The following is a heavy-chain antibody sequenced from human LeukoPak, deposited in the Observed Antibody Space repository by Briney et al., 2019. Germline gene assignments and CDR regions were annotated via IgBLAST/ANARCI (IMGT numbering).Heavy chain of an antibody. Sequence: PGGSLRLSCAASAFTCSDYGMHWVRQAPGKGLEWVAFLQFDGSNKNYGDSVKGRFTISRDNSKHTLYLQMNNLRSEDTAVYYCAKDRGSSVYVEHLDYWGQGTLVSVSS. CDR2: LQFDGSNK. J-gene: IGHJ4*02. V-gene: IGHV3-30*02. CDR3: AKDRGSSVYVEHLDY. D-gene: IGHD5/OR15-5a*01. CDR1: AFTCSDYG.